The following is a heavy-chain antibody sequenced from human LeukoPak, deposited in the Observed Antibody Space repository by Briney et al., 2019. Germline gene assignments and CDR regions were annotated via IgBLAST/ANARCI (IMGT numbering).Heavy chain of an antibody. V-gene: IGHV1-2*02. D-gene: IGHD2-2*01. CDR3: ARANFLYCSSSTCLFDY. Sequence: SVKVSCKASGYTFTDYYMLWVRQAPGQGFEWMGWINPNDGDTNYAQKFQGRVTMTRDTSISTAHMEVSRLRSDDTAVYYCARANFLYCSSSTCLFDYWGQGTLVTVSS. J-gene: IGHJ4*02. CDR1: GYTFTDYY. CDR2: INPNDGDT.